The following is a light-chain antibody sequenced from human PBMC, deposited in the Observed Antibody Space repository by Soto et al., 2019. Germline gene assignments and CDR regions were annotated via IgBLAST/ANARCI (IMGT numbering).Light chain of an antibody. V-gene: IGKV3D-20*02. J-gene: IGKJ5*01. CDR3: QQRNTGPAIT. Sequence: EIVLTQSPGTLSLSPGERATLSCRASQSVSTSHLAWYQQKPGQAPRLLIYGASSRATDIPDRFSGSGSGTAFTLTISRLEPEDFALHYCQQRNTGPAITFGQGTRLEIK. CDR2: GAS. CDR1: QSVSTSH.